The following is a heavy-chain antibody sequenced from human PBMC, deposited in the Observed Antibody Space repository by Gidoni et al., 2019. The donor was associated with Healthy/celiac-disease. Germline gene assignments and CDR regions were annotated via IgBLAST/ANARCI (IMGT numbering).Heavy chain of an antibody. D-gene: IGHD3-10*01. J-gene: IGHJ6*02. V-gene: IGHV1-69*06. CDR1: GATSSSYA. CDR3: ARDPRAYYYGSGDLKYYYYGMDV. CDR2: IIPIFGTA. Sequence: QVQLVQSGAEVKKPGSSVKVSCKAPGATSSSYAISWVRQAPGQGLEWMGGIIPIFGTANYAQKFQGRVTITADKSTSTAHMELSSLRSEDTAVYYCARDPRAYYYGSGDLKYYYYGMDVWGQGTTVTVSS.